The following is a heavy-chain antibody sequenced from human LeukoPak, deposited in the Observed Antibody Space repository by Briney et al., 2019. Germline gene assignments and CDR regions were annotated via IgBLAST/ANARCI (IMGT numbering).Heavy chain of an antibody. CDR1: GFTFSSYG. V-gene: IGHV3-30*18. D-gene: IGHD3-22*01. J-gene: IGHJ3*02. CDR2: ISYDGSNK. CDR3: AKEYYYDSSGFDAFDI. Sequence: QPGGSLRLSCAASGFTFSSYGMHWVRQAPGKGLEWVAVISYDGSNKYYADSVKGRFTISRDNSKNTLYLQMNSLRAEDTAVYYCAKEYYYDSSGFDAFDIWGQGTMVTVSS.